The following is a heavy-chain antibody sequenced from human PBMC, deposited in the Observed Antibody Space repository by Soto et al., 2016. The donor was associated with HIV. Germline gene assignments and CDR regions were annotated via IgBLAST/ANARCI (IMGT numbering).Heavy chain of an antibody. CDR3: ARGCNGGSCEKD. Sequence: QVQLVQSGAGVQKPGASVKVSCKASGYTFIDYYMHWVRQAPGQGLEWMGWINPKSGDAKYAQKFQDRVTMTRDTSISTAYMELSRLRSDDTAVYYCARGCNGGSCEKDWGQGTLVTVSS. CDR2: INPKSGDA. J-gene: IGHJ4*02. V-gene: IGHV1-2*02. CDR1: GYTFIDYY. D-gene: IGHD2-15*01.